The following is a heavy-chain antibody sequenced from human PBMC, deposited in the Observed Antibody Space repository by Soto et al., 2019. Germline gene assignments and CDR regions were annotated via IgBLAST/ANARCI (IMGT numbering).Heavy chain of an antibody. CDR3: ASSLDYGDYIVGHAFDI. V-gene: IGHV1-18*04. J-gene: IGHJ3*02. Sequence: GASVKVSCKASGYTFTSYGISWVRQAPGQGLEWMGWISAYNGNTNYAQKLQGRVTMTTDTSTSTAYMELRSLRSDDTAVYYCASSLDYGDYIVGHAFDIWGQGTMVTVSS. CDR2: ISAYNGNT. CDR1: GYTFTSYG. D-gene: IGHD4-17*01.